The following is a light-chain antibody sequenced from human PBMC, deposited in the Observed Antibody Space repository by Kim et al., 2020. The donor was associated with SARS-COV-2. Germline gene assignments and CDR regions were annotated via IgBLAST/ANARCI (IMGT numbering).Light chain of an antibody. CDR3: HQYGSSPRT. Sequence: SPGERATLSCRASQRITGNYLAWYQQRPGQAPRLLIYGTSNRATGIPDRFSGSGSGTDFTLTISRLEPEDFAVYYCHQYGSSPRTFGQGTKVDIK. J-gene: IGKJ1*01. CDR2: GTS. V-gene: IGKV3-20*01. CDR1: QRITGNY.